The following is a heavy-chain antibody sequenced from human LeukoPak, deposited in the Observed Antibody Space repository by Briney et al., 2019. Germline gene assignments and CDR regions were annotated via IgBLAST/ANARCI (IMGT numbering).Heavy chain of an antibody. D-gene: IGHD5-12*01. V-gene: IGHV4-38-2*02. CDR1: GYSIGRDYY. CDR2: IFHTGRT. Sequence: SETLSLTCKVSGYSIGRDYYWAWLRQPPGKGLEWIGSIFHTGRTVYNPSYESRLTISMDTSKNEFFLRLNSVTAADTAVYFCARDGGYPTTDEGFDPWGLGTLGTVSS. J-gene: IGHJ5*02. CDR3: ARDGGYPTTDEGFDP.